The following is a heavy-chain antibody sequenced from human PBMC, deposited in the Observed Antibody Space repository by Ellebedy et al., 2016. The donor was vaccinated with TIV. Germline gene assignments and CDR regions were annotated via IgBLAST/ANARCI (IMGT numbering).Heavy chain of an antibody. CDR3: ARVTIFGSYYYMDV. CDR2: ISSRSWDI. J-gene: IGHJ6*03. D-gene: IGHD3-3*01. CDR1: GFTFSSYN. V-gene: IGHV3-21*06. Sequence: GESLKISXAASGFTFSSYNMNWVRQAPGGGLEWVSSISSRSWDIYYADSVRGRFTISRDNARNSLDLEMSSLRAEDTAVYYCARVTIFGSYYYMDVWGKGTTVTVS.